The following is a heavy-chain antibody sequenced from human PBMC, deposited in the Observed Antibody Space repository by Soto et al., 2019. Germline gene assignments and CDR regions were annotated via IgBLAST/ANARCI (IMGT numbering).Heavy chain of an antibody. J-gene: IGHJ4*02. CDR3: ARGLYDILTGYSHYFDY. V-gene: IGHV1-2*04. CDR1: GYTLTGYY. D-gene: IGHD3-9*01. Sequence: ASVKVCCKASGYTLTGYYMHWVRQAKEQGLEWMGWINPNSGGTNYAQKFQGWVTMTRDTSISTAYMELSRLRSDDTAVYYCARGLYDILTGYSHYFDYWGQGTLVTVSS. CDR2: INPNSGGT.